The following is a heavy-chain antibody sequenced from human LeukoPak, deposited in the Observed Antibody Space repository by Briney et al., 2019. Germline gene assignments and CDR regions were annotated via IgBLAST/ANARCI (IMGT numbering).Heavy chain of an antibody. V-gene: IGHV1-46*01. D-gene: IGHD1-1*01. CDR1: GYTFTSYY. CDR3: ARDLNWNVRDYYYGMDV. CDR2: INPSGGST. J-gene: IGHJ6*04. Sequence: ASVKVSCKASGYTFTSYYMHWVRRAPGQGLEWMGIINPSGGSTSYAQKFQGRVTMTRDTSTSTVYMELSSLRSEDTAVYYCARDLNWNVRDYYYGMDVWGKGTTVTVSS.